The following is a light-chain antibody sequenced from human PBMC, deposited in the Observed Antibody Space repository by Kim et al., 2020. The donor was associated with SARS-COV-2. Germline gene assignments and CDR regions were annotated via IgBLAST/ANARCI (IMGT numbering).Light chain of an antibody. CDR1: SSDVGAYNY. Sequence: GQSVTISCTGTSSDVGAYNYVSWYQQHPGKAPNLIISEVSKRPSGVPDRFSGSKSGNTASLTVSGLQTDDEADYYCCSYAGINTYVFGTGTKVTVL. J-gene: IGLJ1*01. V-gene: IGLV2-8*01. CDR3: CSYAGINTYV. CDR2: EVS.